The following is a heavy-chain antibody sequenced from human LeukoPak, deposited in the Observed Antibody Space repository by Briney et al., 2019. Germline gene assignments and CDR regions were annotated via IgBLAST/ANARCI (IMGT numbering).Heavy chain of an antibody. CDR3: AKSSYYDSSGYYREYYFDY. CDR1: GFTFSTYA. CDR2: ISGSGGST. V-gene: IGHV3-23*01. J-gene: IGHJ4*02. D-gene: IGHD3-22*01. Sequence: GGSLRLSCAASGFTFSTYAMSWVRQAPGKGLEWVSAISGSGGSTDYADSVKGRVTVSRDNSKSTLYLQMNSLRAEDTAVYYCAKSSYYDSSGYYREYYFDYWGQGTLVTVSS.